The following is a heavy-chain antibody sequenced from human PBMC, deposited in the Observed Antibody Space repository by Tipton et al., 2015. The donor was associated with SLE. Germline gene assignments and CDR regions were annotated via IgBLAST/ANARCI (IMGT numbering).Heavy chain of an antibody. CDR1: GGSISSSSYY. V-gene: IGHV4-39*07. CDR3: ASEHSGWLDY. Sequence: TLSLTCTVSGGSISSSSYYWGWISQPPGKGLEWMGRIYYSGSTYYNPSLKSRVTISVDTSKNQFSLKLSSVTAADTAVYYCASEHSGWLDYWGQGTLVTVSS. J-gene: IGHJ4*02. D-gene: IGHD6-19*01. CDR2: IYYSGST.